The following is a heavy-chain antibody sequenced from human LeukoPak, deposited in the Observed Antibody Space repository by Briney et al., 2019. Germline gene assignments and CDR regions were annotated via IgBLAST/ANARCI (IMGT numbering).Heavy chain of an antibody. Sequence: SETLSLTCTVSGGSMSCYYWSCIRQPPGKGLEWIGYIYYSGSTNYNPSLKSRVTISVDTSKNQFSLKLSSVTAADTAVYYCARGRVYRVSYFFEYWPQGTLVTVSS. CDR3: ARGRVYRVSYFFEY. D-gene: IGHD1-26*01. CDR2: IYYSGST. CDR1: GGSMSCYY. J-gene: IGHJ4*02. V-gene: IGHV4-59*08.